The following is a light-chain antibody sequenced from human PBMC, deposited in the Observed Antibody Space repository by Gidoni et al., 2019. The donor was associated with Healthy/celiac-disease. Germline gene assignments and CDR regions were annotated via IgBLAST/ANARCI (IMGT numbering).Light chain of an antibody. CDR2: KAS. J-gene: IGKJ3*01. Sequence: DIQMTQSPSTLSASVGDGVTITCRASQSISSWLAWYQQKPGKAPKLLIYKASSLESGVPSRFSGSGSGTEFTLTISSLQPDDFATYYCQQYNSYRFTFGPGTKVDIK. CDR3: QQYNSYRFT. CDR1: QSISSW. V-gene: IGKV1-5*03.